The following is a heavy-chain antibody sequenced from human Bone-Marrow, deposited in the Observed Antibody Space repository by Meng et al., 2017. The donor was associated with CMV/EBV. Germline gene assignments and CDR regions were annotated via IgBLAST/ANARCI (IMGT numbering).Heavy chain of an antibody. D-gene: IGHD2-2*01. J-gene: IGHJ2*01. CDR2: IWYDGNYK. CDR3: AKTGDPMRYCSSTSCYGYWYFDL. CDR1: GFTFSSYG. Sequence: GESLKISCAASGFTFSSYGMHWVRQAPGKGLEWVAFIWYDGNYKHYADSVKGRFTISRDNSKNTLYLQMNSLRAEDTTVYYCAKTGDPMRYCSSTSCYGYWYFDLWGRGTLVTVSS. V-gene: IGHV3-30*02.